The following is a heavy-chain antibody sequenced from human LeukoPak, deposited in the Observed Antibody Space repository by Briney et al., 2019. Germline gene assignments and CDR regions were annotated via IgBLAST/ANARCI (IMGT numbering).Heavy chain of an antibody. V-gene: IGHV3-21*01. CDR1: GFTFSSYE. J-gene: IGHJ4*02. CDR3: ARQYYDSSGYFDY. CDR2: ISSSSSYI. Sequence: GGSLRLSCAASGFTFSSYEMNWVRQAPGKGLEWVSSISSSSSYIYYADSVKGRFTISRDNAKNSLYLQMNSLRAEDTAVYYCARQYYDSSGYFDYWGQGTLVTVSS. D-gene: IGHD3-22*01.